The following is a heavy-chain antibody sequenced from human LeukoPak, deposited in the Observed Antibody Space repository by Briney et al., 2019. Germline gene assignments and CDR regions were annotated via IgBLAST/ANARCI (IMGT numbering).Heavy chain of an antibody. J-gene: IGHJ4*02. Sequence: SETLSLTCTVSGYSISSGYYWGWIRQPPGKGLEWIGSIYHSGRTFYNPSLKSRVTISVDTSKNQFSLKLTSVTAADTAVYYCASRTPKINSSSWYYGYYFDYWGQGTLVTVSS. D-gene: IGHD6-13*01. V-gene: IGHV4-38-2*02. CDR1: GYSISSGYY. CDR3: ASRTPKINSSSWYYGYYFDY. CDR2: IYHSGRT.